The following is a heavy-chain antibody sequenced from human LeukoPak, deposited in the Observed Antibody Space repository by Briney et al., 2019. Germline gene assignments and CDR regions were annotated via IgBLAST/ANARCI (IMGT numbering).Heavy chain of an antibody. J-gene: IGHJ4*02. CDR1: GYTFTSYG. Sequence: ASVKVSCKASGYTFTSYGISWVRQAPGQGLEWMGWISAYNGNTNYAQKLQGRVTMTTDTSTSTAYMELRSLRSDDTAVYYCARDECCSSTSCYWRHWGQGTLVTVSS. CDR3: ARDECCSSTSCYWRH. D-gene: IGHD2-2*01. V-gene: IGHV1-18*01. CDR2: ISAYNGNT.